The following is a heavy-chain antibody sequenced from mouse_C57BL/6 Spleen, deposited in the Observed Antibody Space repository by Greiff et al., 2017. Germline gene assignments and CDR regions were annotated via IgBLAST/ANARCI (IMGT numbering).Heavy chain of an antibody. CDR3: ARGGTTVVAPYYAMDY. CDR1: GYTFTSYG. Sequence: QVQLQQSGAELARPGASVKLSCKASGYTFTSYGISWVKQRTGQGLEWIGEIYPRSGNTYYNEKFKGKATLTADKSSSTAYMELRSLTSEVSAVYFCARGGTTVVAPYYAMDYWGQGTSVTVSS. V-gene: IGHV1-81*01. CDR2: IYPRSGNT. J-gene: IGHJ4*01. D-gene: IGHD1-1*01.